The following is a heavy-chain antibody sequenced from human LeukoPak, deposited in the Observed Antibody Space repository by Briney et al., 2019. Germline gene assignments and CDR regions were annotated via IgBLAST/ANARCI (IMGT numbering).Heavy chain of an antibody. D-gene: IGHD3/OR15-3a*01. Sequence: SETLSLACTVSGGSLSSISDWWSWIRQPPGKGLEWFGTIYFSGSTFYHPSLEGRVSISADRSKNQFSLKLASVTAADTAVYYCARRAYGTGFDYWGQGTVVTVSS. CDR1: GGSLSSISDW. CDR3: ARRAYGTGFDY. J-gene: IGHJ4*02. V-gene: IGHV4-39*01. CDR2: IYFSGST.